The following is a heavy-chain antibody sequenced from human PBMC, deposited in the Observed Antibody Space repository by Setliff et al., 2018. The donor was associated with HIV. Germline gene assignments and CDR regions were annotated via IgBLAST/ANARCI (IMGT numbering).Heavy chain of an antibody. J-gene: IGHJ4*02. CDR3: AGRKGGGYNLYYFDF. V-gene: IGHV5-51*01. Sequence: GESLKISCKGSGYSFTTYWIGWVRQMPGKGLDWMGIIYPSDSDIRYSPSFQGQVTNSADKSTNTADLQWSSLKASDTAMYYCAGRKGGGYNLYYFDFWGQGTLVTVSS. D-gene: IGHD5-12*01. CDR1: GYSFTTYW. CDR2: IYPSDSDI.